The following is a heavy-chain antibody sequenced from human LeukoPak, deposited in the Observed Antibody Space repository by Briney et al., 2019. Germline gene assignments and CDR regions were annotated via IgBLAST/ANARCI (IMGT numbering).Heavy chain of an antibody. V-gene: IGHV3-23*01. CDR2: ISPDGSTT. CDR1: GFTFVIHD. CDR3: AGIHYWTK. J-gene: IGHJ4*02. Sequence: PGGSLRLSCAASGFTFVIHDVSWVRQVPGKGLEWVSEISPDGSTTHYLDSVKGRFIISRDNSENTLYLQMDSLRAEDTAVYYCAGIHYWTKWGQGTLVTVSS. D-gene: IGHD2-8*01.